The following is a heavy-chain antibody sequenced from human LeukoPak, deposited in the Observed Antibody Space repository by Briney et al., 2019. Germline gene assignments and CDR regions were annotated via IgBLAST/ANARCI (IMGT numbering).Heavy chain of an antibody. CDR3: ARGTYGSGFDY. Sequence: GGSLRLSCAASGFTFSSYAMSRVRQAPGKGLEWVSSIISSGDTSYYTDSVKGRFTISRDNAKNSLYLQMNGLRDEDTAVYYCARGTYGSGFDYWGQGTLVTVSS. J-gene: IGHJ4*02. D-gene: IGHD3-10*01. CDR1: GFTFSSYA. V-gene: IGHV3-48*02. CDR2: IISSGDTS.